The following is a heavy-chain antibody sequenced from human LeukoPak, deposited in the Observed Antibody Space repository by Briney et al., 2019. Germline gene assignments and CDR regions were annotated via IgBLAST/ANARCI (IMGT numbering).Heavy chain of an antibody. CDR2: IYNTGSA. D-gene: IGHD2-2*01. CDR1: GGSISSGTHY. Sequence: PSQTLSLTCAVSGGSISSGTHYRNWIRQHPGQGLEWIGHIYNTGSAYYNPSLMSRVSISIDTSENQFSLKLSSVTAADTAVYYCASTHCASPSCYSYYYSGLDVWGQGTTVIVSS. V-gene: IGHV4-31*11. J-gene: IGHJ6*02. CDR3: ASTHCASPSCYSYYYSGLDV.